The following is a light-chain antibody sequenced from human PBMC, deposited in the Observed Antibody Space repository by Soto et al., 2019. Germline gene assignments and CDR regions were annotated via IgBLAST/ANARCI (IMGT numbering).Light chain of an antibody. CDR1: QSVISN. CDR2: GAS. V-gene: IGKV3-15*01. CDR3: QQYSSWPPWT. Sequence: EIVMTQSPATLSVSPGERATLFCRARQSVISNFAWYQQKPGQAPRLLIYGASARATGIPARFSGSGSGTEFTLTISSLESEDSAVYYCQQYSSWPPWTFGQGTKVETK. J-gene: IGKJ1*01.